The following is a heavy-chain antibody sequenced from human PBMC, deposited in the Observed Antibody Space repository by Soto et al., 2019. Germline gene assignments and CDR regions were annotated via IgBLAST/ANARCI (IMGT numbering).Heavy chain of an antibody. D-gene: IGHD5-12*01. V-gene: IGHV4-59*01. CDR3: ARDLQRGYEPYYMDV. Sequence: SETLSLTCTVSGCSISSYDWSWIRQPPGKGLEWIGYIYYSGSTNYNPSLKSRVTISVDTSKNQFSLKLSSVTAADTAVYYCARDLQRGYEPYYMDVWGKGTTVTVSS. J-gene: IGHJ6*03. CDR1: GCSISSYD. CDR2: IYYSGST.